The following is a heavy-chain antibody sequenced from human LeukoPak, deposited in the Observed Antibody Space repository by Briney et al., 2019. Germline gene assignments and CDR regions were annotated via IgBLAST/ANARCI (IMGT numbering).Heavy chain of an antibody. V-gene: IGHV1-69*04. Sequence: SVKVSCKASGGTFSSYAISWVRQAPGQGLEWMGRIIPILSIANYAQKFQGRVTITADKSTSTAYMELSSLRSEDTAVYYCARERGYDSSGYYDYWGQGTLVTVSS. D-gene: IGHD3-22*01. CDR1: GGTFSSYA. CDR2: IIPILSIA. J-gene: IGHJ4*02. CDR3: ARERGYDSSGYYDY.